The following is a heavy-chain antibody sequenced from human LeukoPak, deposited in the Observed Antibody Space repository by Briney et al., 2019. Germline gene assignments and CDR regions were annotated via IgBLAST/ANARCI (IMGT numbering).Heavy chain of an antibody. CDR1: GFNFSTYA. CDR2: IYYSGNT. Sequence: GSLRLSCAASGFNFSTYAMSWVRQAPGKGLEWIGYIYYSGNTNYNPSLKSRVTISVDTSKNQFSLKLTSVTAADTAVYYCARESSSWGFDPWGQGTLVTVSS. D-gene: IGHD6-13*01. J-gene: IGHJ5*02. CDR3: ARESSSWGFDP. V-gene: IGHV4-59*01.